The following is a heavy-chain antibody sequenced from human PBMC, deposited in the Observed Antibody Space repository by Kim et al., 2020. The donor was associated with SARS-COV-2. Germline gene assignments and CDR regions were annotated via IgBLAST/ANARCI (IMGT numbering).Heavy chain of an antibody. CDR3: ARVLNYFDY. J-gene: IGHJ4*02. Sequence: GSTCSTPTLKSRVTIAVDTSKNQFSLKLSSVTAADTAVYYCARVLNYFDYWGQGTLVTVSS. D-gene: IGHD2-8*01. CDR2: GST. V-gene: IGHV4-39*01.